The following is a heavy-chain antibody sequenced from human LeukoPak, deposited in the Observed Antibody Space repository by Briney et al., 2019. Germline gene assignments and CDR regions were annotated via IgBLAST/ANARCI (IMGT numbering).Heavy chain of an antibody. J-gene: IGHJ5*02. CDR3: ARNIAAAAPFDP. CDR1: GGSISSYY. V-gene: IGHV4-59*01. D-gene: IGHD6-13*01. Sequence: PSETLSLTCTVSGGSISSYYWSWIRQPPGKGLEWIGYIYYSGSTNYSPPFKSRLTISVATSKNQFSLKLNSVTAADTAVYYCARNIAAAAPFDPWGQGTLVSVSS. CDR2: IYYSGST.